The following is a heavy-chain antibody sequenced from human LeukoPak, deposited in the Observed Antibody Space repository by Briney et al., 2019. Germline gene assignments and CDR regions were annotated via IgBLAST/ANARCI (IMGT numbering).Heavy chain of an antibody. CDR3: ATYSSSNGREFQY. Sequence: GGSLRLSCVASEFTFSTYNMNWVRQAPGKGLEWVSYISSSSSTIYYADSVKGRFTISRDNAKNSLYLQMNSLRAEDTAVYYCATYSSSNGREFQYWGQGTLVTVSS. J-gene: IGHJ1*01. CDR1: EFTFSTYN. CDR2: ISSSSSTI. D-gene: IGHD2-2*01. V-gene: IGHV3-48*04.